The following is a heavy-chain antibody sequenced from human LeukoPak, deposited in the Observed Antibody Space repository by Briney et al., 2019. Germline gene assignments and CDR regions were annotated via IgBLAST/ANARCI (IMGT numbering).Heavy chain of an antibody. Sequence: GGSLRLSCAASGFTFSSYWMSWVRQAPGKGLEWVANIKQDGSEKFYVDSVKGRFTISRDNAKNSLYLRMNSLRAEDTALYYCARDAYYYGMDVWGRGTTVTVSS. V-gene: IGHV3-7*01. J-gene: IGHJ6*02. CDR3: ARDAYYYGMDV. CDR2: IKQDGSEK. CDR1: GFTFSSYW.